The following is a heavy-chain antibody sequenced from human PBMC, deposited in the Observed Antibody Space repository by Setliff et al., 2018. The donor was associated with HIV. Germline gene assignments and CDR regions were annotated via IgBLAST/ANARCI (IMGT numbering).Heavy chain of an antibody. CDR3: TIPASSLAPN. Sequence: SETLSLTCTVSGASISIHNYYWGWIRQSPGKGLEWIASIRSSGDTYYNPSLQSRVIISVDTSNNQISLKLTSVTAADTAVYYCTIPASSLAPNWGRGTQVTVSS. J-gene: IGHJ4*02. V-gene: IGHV4-39*01. CDR1: GASISIHNYY. CDR2: IRSSGDT.